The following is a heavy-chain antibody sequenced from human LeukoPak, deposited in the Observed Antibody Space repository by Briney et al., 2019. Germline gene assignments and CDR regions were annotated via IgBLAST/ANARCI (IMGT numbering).Heavy chain of an antibody. V-gene: IGHV3-9*01. CDR1: GFTFDDYA. D-gene: IGHD3-16*01. J-gene: IGHJ6*02. Sequence: GGSLRLSCAASGFTFDDYAMHWVRQVPGKGLEWGSGISWNSGRIDYADSVKGRFTISRDNAKNSLYLQINSLRADDTALYYCAKGLGGYNYYALDVWGQGTTVTVSS. CDR3: AKGLGGYNYYALDV. CDR2: ISWNSGRI.